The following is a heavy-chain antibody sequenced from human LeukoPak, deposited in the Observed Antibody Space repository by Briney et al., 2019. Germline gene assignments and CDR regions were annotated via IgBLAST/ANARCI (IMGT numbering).Heavy chain of an antibody. D-gene: IGHD6-19*01. V-gene: IGHV4-39*01. CDR2: IYYSGST. CDR1: GFTFSSYE. Sequence: PGGSLRLSCAASGFTFSSYEMNWVRQAPGKGLEWIGSIYYSGSTYYNPSLKSRVTISVDTSKNQFSLKLSSVTAADTAVYYCARLTVSYSSGWYWLDYWGQGTLVTVSS. CDR3: ARLTVSYSSGWYWLDY. J-gene: IGHJ4*02.